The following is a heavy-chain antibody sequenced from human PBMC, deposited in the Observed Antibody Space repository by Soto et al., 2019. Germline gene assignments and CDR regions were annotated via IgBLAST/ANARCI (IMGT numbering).Heavy chain of an antibody. D-gene: IGHD3-22*01. Sequence: QITLKESGPTLVKPTQTLTLTCTFSRFSLGTSGVGVGWIRQPPGKALEWLALIYWNDDKRYSPSLKSRLTITKDTSKNQVVLTMTNMDPVDTATYYCARALGPYYDSSGQFDYWGQGTLVTVSS. V-gene: IGHV2-5*01. CDR1: RFSLGTSGVG. CDR2: IYWNDDK. CDR3: ARALGPYYDSSGQFDY. J-gene: IGHJ4*02.